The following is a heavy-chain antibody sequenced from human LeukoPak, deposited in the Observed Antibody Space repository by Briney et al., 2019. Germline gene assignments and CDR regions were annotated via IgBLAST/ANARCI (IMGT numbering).Heavy chain of an antibody. J-gene: IGHJ6*03. D-gene: IGHD5/OR15-5a*01. CDR1: GGPISSDY. V-gene: IGHV4-59*01. CDR3: ARVRSVYDYYYYYVDV. Sequence: PSETLSLTCTVSGGPISSDYWSWIRQPPGKGLEWIGDIYYSGSTNYNPSLKNRVTISVDTSKNHFSLKLSSVTAADTAVYYCARVRSVYDYYYYYVDVWGKGTTVTVSS. CDR2: IYYSGST.